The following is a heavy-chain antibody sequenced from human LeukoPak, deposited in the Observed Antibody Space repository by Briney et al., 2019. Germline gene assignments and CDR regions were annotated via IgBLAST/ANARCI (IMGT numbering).Heavy chain of an antibody. CDR1: GFTFSDYY. CDR3: AREEDSRSYFDY. V-gene: IGHV3-11*06. J-gene: IGHJ4*02. CDR2: ISSSSSYI. Sequence: GGSLRLSCAASGFTFSDYYMSWIRQAPGKGLEWVSSISSSSSYIYYADSVKGRFTISRDNAKNSLYLQMNSLRAEDTAVYYCAREEDSRSYFDYWGQGTLVTVSS. D-gene: IGHD6-6*01.